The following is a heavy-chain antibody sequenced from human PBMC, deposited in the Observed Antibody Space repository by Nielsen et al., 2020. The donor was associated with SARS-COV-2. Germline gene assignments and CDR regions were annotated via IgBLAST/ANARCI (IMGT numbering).Heavy chain of an antibody. V-gene: IGHV3-73*01. CDR2: KKNKDNEYAS. Sequence: GESLKISCAASGFTFSVCSINWVRQASGKGLEWLGRKKNKDNEYASTYGPAVKGRFKISRDDSKNMAYLQMNSLKTEDSALYFCTRVNPSSGSWFDAFDIWGQGTMVTVSS. CDR1: GFTFSVCS. D-gene: IGHD6-13*01. J-gene: IGHJ3*02. CDR3: TRVNPSSGSWFDAFDI.